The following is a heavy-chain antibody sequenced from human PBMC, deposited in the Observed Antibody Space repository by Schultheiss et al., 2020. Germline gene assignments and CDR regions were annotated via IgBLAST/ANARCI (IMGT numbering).Heavy chain of an antibody. D-gene: IGHD1-26*01. V-gene: IGHV3-11*01. CDR1: GFTFSDYY. CDR3: STDLGGSHY. Sequence: GGSLRLSCAASGFTFSDYYMSWIRQAPGKGLEWVSYISSSGSTIYYADSVKGRFTISRDNSKNTVYLQMNSLKTEDTAVYYCSTDLGGSHYWGQGSLVTVSS. J-gene: IGHJ4*02. CDR2: ISSSGSTI.